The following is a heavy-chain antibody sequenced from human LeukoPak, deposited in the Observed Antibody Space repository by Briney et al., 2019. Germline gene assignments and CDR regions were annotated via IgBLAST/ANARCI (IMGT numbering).Heavy chain of an antibody. J-gene: IGHJ5*02. D-gene: IGHD3-10*01. CDR1: GASIRSSS. CDR3: ARDTLAHYGSGSYRWLDP. CDR2: IYYSGST. Sequence: SETLSLTCTISGASIRSSSWSWIRQPPGKGLEWSGYIYYSGSTNYNPSLKGRVTISVDTSNNQFSLKFSSVTAAGTAVDYCARDTLAHYGSGSYRWLDPWGQGTLVTVSS. V-gene: IGHV4-59*01.